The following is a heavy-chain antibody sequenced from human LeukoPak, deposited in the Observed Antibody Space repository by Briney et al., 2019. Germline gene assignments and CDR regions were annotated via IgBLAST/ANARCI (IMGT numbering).Heavy chain of an antibody. J-gene: IGHJ4*02. CDR1: GGTFSSYA. CDR3: ARGFHGGGLAYYFDY. V-gene: IGHV1-69*04. CDR2: IIPILGIA. D-gene: IGHD3-10*01. Sequence: SVKVSCKASGGTFSSYAISWVRQAPGQGLEWMGRIIPILGIANYAQKFQGRVTITADKSTSTAYMELSSLRSEDTAVYYCARGFHGGGLAYYFDYWGQGTLVTVSS.